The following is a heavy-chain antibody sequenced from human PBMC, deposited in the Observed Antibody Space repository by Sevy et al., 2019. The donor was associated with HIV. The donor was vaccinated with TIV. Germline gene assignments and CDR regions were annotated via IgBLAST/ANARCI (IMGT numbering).Heavy chain of an antibody. Sequence: SETLSLTCTVSGGSISSGDDYWSWIRQPPGKGLEWIGYIYYSGSTYYNPSLKSRVTISVDTSKNQFSLKLSSVTAADTAVYYCARVVVLTYFDYWGQGTLVTVSS. CDR3: ARVVVLTYFDY. CDR1: GGSISSGDDY. D-gene: IGHD3-22*01. CDR2: IYYSGST. J-gene: IGHJ4*02. V-gene: IGHV4-30-4*01.